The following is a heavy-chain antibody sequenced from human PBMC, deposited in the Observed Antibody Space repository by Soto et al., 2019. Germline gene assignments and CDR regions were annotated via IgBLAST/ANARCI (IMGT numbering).Heavy chain of an antibody. V-gene: IGHV4-31*03. CDR1: CGSISSGGYY. CDR3: ARVPQYYYDTPSGPGAFDI. D-gene: IGHD3-22*01. Sequence: PSETLSLTCTVSCGSISSGGYYWSWIRQHPGKGLEWIGYIYYSGSTYYNPSLKSRVTISVDTSKNQFSLKLSSVTAADTAVYYCARVPQYYYDTPSGPGAFDIWGQGTMVTVSS. J-gene: IGHJ3*02. CDR2: IYYSGST.